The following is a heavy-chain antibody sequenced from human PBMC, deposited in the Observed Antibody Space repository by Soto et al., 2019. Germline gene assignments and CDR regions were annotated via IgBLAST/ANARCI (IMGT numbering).Heavy chain of an antibody. D-gene: IGHD3-9*01. CDR2: ISAYNGNT. V-gene: IGHV1-18*01. Sequence: ASVKVSCKASGYTFTSYGISWVRQAPGQGLEWMGWISAYNGNTNNAQKLQGRVTMTTDTSTSTAYMELRSLRSDDTAVYYCARDPSTAMDILRYYWSDPWGQGTLVTVSS. CDR3: ARDPSTAMDILRYYWSDP. CDR1: GYTFTSYG. J-gene: IGHJ5*02.